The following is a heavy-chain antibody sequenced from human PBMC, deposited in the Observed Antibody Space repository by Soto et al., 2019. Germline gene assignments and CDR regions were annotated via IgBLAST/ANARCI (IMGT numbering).Heavy chain of an antibody. CDR1: GGSISSGGYY. D-gene: IGHD6-13*01. Sequence: PSETLSLTCTVSGGSISSGGYYWSWIRQHPGKGLEWIGYIYYSGSTYYNPSLKSRVTISVDTSKNQFSLKLSSVTAADTAVYYCAREASSSWRGYYYGMDVWGQGTTVTVSS. CDR2: IYYSGST. J-gene: IGHJ6*02. V-gene: IGHV4-31*03. CDR3: AREASSSWRGYYYGMDV.